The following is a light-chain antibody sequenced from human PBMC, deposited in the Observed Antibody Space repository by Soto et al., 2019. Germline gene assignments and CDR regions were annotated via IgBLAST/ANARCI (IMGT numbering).Light chain of an antibody. CDR3: QQYAVSPIT. J-gene: IGKJ5*01. CDR1: QTVSKNY. V-gene: IGKV3-20*01. Sequence: EIVLTKSPFAVSLPPGEGATLSCRASQTVSKNYLAWYQQKAGQAPRLVIYAASTRATGIPDRFSGSGSGTDFTLTISRLEPEDFTVFYCQQYAVSPITFGQGTRLENK. CDR2: AAS.